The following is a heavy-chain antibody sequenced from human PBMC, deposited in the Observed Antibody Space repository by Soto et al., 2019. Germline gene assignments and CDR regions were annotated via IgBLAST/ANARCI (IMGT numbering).Heavy chain of an antibody. CDR3: ARDLSPYSDYYDESTSETWFDP. J-gene: IGHJ5*02. V-gene: IGHV3-11*01. CDR2: ISKSGSNI. CDR1: GFTFSDYY. Sequence: GGSLRLSCAASGFTFSDYYMSWLRQPPGKGLEWVSYISKSGSNIHFADSVKGRFAISRDNAKNTLYLQMSSLRAEDTALYYCARDLSPYSDYYDESTSETWFDPWGQGTLVTVSS. D-gene: IGHD3-16*01.